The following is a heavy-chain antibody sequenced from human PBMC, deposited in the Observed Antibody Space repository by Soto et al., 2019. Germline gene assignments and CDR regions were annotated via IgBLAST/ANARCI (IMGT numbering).Heavy chain of an antibody. CDR1: GGSILSYY. D-gene: IGHD3-22*01. J-gene: IGHJ4*02. Sequence: SETLSLTCTVSGGSILSYYWSWIRQPPGKELECIGYIYYSGSTTYNPSLKSRVTISIDTSKNQFSLKLTSVTAADTAVYYCATYDSSGNFDYWGQGTLVTVSS. CDR3: ATYDSSGNFDY. V-gene: IGHV4-59*01. CDR2: IYYSGST.